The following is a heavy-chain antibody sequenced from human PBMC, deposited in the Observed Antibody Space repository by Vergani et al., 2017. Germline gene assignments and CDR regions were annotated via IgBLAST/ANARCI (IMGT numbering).Heavy chain of an antibody. CDR3: AKDKSAIYDILTGYYDY. D-gene: IGHD3-9*01. V-gene: IGHV3-23*01. J-gene: IGHJ4*02. CDR2: ISGSGGST. Sequence: EVLLLESGGGLVQPGGSLRLSCAASGFTFSSYAMSWVRQAPGKGLEWVSAISGSGGSTYYSDSVKGRFTISRDNSKNTLYLQMNSLRAEDTAVYYCAKDKSAIYDILTGYYDYWGQGTLVTVSA. CDR1: GFTFSSYA.